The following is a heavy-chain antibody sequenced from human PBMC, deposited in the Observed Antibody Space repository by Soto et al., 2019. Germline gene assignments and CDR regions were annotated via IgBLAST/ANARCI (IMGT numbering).Heavy chain of an antibody. J-gene: IGHJ4*02. Sequence: ASVKGSCKASGYTFTSYYLHWVRQAPGQGLEWMGLINPSGGGTNNAQKFQGRVTMTRDTSTSTVYMELSSLRSDDTAVYYCARVQEVVGTTPDLIGLWALGSPVT. V-gene: IGHV1-46*01. CDR3: ARVQEVVGTTPDLIGL. D-gene: IGHD1-26*01. CDR2: INPSGGGT. CDR1: GYTFTSYY.